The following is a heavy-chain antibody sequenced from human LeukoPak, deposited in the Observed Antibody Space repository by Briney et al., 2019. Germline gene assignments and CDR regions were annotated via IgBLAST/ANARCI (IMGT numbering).Heavy chain of an antibody. D-gene: IGHD5-18*01. CDR1: GGSISSSNW. J-gene: IGHJ4*02. V-gene: IGHV4-4*02. CDR2: IYHSGST. Sequence: SGTLSLTCAVSGGSISSSNWWSWVRQPPGKGLEWIGEIYHSGSTNYDPSLKSRFTISVDKSKNQFSLKLSSVTAADTAVYYCANYNTAIIIFAYWGQGTLGTASS. CDR3: ANYNTAIIIFAY.